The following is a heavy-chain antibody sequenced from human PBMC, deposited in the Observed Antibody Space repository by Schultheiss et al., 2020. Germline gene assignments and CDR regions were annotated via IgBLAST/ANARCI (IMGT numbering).Heavy chain of an antibody. CDR2: ISGNGDRT. CDR1: GGSFSGYY. CDR3: AREADY. J-gene: IGHJ4*02. Sequence: LSLTCAVYGGSFSGYYWSWIRQPPGKGLEWVSVISGNGDRTYYADSVKGRFTISRDDAKDSLSLQMNSLRAEDTAVYYCAREADYWGQGTLVTVSS. V-gene: IGHV3-11*04.